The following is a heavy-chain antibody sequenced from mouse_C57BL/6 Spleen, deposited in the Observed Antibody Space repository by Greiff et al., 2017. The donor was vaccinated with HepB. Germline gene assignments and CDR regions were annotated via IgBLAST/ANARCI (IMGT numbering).Heavy chain of an antibody. CDR1: GFNIKDDY. Sequence: VQLQQSGAELVRPGASVKLSCTASGFNIKDDYMHWVKQRPEQGLEWIGWIDPENGDTEYASKFQGKATITADTSSNTAYLQLSSLTSADTAVYYCLLLYFDYWGQGTTLTVSS. J-gene: IGHJ2*01. D-gene: IGHD1-1*01. CDR2: IDPENGDT. V-gene: IGHV14-4*01. CDR3: LLLYFDY.